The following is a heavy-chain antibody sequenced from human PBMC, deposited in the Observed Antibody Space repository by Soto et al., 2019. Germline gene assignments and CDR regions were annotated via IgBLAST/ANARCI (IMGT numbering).Heavy chain of an antibody. CDR3: ARAVGLGAVAADY. V-gene: IGHV4-30-2*01. D-gene: IGHD6-19*01. Sequence: QLQLQESGSGLVKPSQTLSLTCAGSGGSISSGGYSWSWIQQPPGKGLEWIGYIYHSGSTYYNPSLKSRVIISVDRSKSQFSVKLSSVTAADTAVYYCARAVGLGAVAADYWGQGTLVTVSS. CDR2: IYHSGST. CDR1: GGSISSGGYS. J-gene: IGHJ4*02.